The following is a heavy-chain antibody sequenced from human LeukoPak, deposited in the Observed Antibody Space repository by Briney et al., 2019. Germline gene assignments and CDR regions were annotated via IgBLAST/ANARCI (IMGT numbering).Heavy chain of an antibody. CDR2: IYYSGST. CDR1: GGSISSYY. J-gene: IGHJ4*02. D-gene: IGHD6-13*01. CDR3: VKNSGWYRLDC. Sequence: PSETLSLTCTVSGGSISSYYWSWIRQPPGKGLEWIGYIYYSGSTNYNPSLKSRVTISVDTSKNQFSLKLSSVTAADTAVYYCVKNSGWYRLDCWGQGTLVTVSS. V-gene: IGHV4-59*01.